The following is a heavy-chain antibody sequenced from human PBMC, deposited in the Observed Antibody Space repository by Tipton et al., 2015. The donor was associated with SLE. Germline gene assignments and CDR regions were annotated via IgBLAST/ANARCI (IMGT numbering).Heavy chain of an antibody. J-gene: IGHJ1*01. CDR3: ATSRPWGVITQYFHH. CDR1: GGSISSGGYY. CDR2: IYYSGNT. Sequence: TLSLTCTVSGGSISSGGYYWTWIRQLPGKGLEWIGYIYYSGNTYYNPSLGSRLTISVDTSKDQFSLRLTSVTAADTAVYFCATSRPWGVITQYFHHWGQGTVVIVSS. D-gene: IGHD3-10*01. V-gene: IGHV4-31*03.